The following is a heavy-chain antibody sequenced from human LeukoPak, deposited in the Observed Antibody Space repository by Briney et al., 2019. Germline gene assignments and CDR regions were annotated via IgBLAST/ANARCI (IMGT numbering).Heavy chain of an antibody. CDR3: ARRGDGGRSFDY. V-gene: IGHV3-53*01. CDR1: GLSVRSNY. J-gene: IGHJ4*02. D-gene: IGHD4-23*01. CDR2: IYSGGNT. Sequence: PGGSLRLSCAASGLSVRSNYLTWVRQAPGKGLEWVSIIYSGGNTYYADSVKGRFTISRDNSKNSLFLQMDSLRAEDTAVYYCARRGDGGRSFDYWGQGTLVTVSS.